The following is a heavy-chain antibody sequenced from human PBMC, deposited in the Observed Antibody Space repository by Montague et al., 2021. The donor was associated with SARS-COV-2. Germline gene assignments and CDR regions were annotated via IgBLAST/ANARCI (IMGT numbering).Heavy chain of an antibody. D-gene: IGHD5-12*01. CDR3: ARGPTNNIGMVATRLDY. J-gene: IGHJ4*02. CDR1: GGSSSGYY. Sequence: SETLSLTCVVYGGSSSGYYWSWIRQPPGKGLEWIGEINHSGSTNYNPSLKSRATISVDTSNNQFSLKLTSVTAADTAVYYCARGPTNNIGMVATRLDYWGQGTLVTVSS. V-gene: IGHV4-34*01. CDR2: INHSGST.